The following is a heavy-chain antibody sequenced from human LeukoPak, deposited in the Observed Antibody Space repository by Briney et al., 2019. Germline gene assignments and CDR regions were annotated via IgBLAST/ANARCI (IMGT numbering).Heavy chain of an antibody. Sequence: GGSLRLSCAASGFTFSDYYMSWIRQAPGKGLEWVSYISSSGSTIYYADSVKGRSTISRDNAKHSLYLQMNSLRAEDTAVYYCAKSGSSSLRFVDYWGQGTLVTVSS. V-gene: IGHV3-11*01. CDR3: AKSGSSSLRFVDY. CDR2: ISSSGSTI. J-gene: IGHJ4*02. D-gene: IGHD6-6*01. CDR1: GFTFSDYY.